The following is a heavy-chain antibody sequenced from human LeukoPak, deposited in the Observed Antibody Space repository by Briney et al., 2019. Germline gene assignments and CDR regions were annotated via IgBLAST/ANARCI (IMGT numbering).Heavy chain of an antibody. J-gene: IGHJ4*02. Sequence: GASVKVSSKASGYTFIRCDISWVRQAPGQGLEWMGWISANTGNTNYAQKFRGRVTLTTDTSTNTAYMELRGLRADDTAVYYCAREWELLYFFDYWGQGTLVTVSS. CDR2: ISANTGNT. D-gene: IGHD1-26*01. V-gene: IGHV1-18*01. CDR1: GYTFIRCD. CDR3: AREWELLYFFDY.